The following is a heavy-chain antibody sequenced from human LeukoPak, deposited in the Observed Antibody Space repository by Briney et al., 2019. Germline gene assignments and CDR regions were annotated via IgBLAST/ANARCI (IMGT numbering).Heavy chain of an antibody. CDR3: ATPPKGSTNDY. J-gene: IGHJ4*02. V-gene: IGHV3-30-3*01. Sequence: PGGSLRLSCAASGFTFSSYAMHWVRQAPGKGLEWVAVISYDGSNKYYADSVKGRFTISRDNSKNTLYLQMNSLRAEDTAVYYCATPPKGSTNDYWGQGTLSPSPQ. CDR2: ISYDGSNK. CDR1: GFTFSSYA. D-gene: IGHD2-2*01.